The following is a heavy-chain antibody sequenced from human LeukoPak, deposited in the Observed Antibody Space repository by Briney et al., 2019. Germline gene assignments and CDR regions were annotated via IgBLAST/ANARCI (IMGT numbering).Heavy chain of an antibody. CDR1: GYSFTSHY. D-gene: IGHD5-24*01. CDR3: AVGDGYNAFDI. CDR2: INPSGSST. V-gene: IGHV1-46*01. J-gene: IGHJ3*02. Sequence: ASVKVSCKASGYSFTSHYMHWVRQAPGQGLEWLGLINPSGSSTLYAQKFQGRVTITADKSTSTAYMELSSLRSEDTAVYYCAVGDGYNAFDIWGQGTMVTVSS.